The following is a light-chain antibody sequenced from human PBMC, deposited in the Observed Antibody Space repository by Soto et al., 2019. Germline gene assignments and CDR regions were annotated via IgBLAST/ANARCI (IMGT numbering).Light chain of an antibody. CDR2: GAS. Sequence: EIALTQSPGTLSLSPGERATLSCRASQSVSSSYVAWYQQKPGQTPRLVIYGASTRATGTPDRLSGSGSGTDFTLTISGLEAEDFAVYFCLQFGISPYTFGQGTKLEV. CDR3: LQFGISPYT. V-gene: IGKV3-20*01. CDR1: QSVSSSY. J-gene: IGKJ2*01.